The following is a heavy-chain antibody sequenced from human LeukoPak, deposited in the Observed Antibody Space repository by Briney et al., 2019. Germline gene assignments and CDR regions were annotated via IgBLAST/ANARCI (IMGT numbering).Heavy chain of an antibody. CDR3: AKDMGAYSSSANFDY. J-gene: IGHJ4*02. D-gene: IGHD6-6*01. V-gene: IGHV3-9*03. CDR1: GFTFDDYA. Sequence: GRSLRLSCAASGFTFDDYAMHWVRQAPGKGLEWVSGISWNSGSIGYADSVKGRFTISRDNAKNSLYLQMNSLRAEDMALYYCAKDMGAYSSSANFDYWGQGTLVTVSS. CDR2: ISWNSGSI.